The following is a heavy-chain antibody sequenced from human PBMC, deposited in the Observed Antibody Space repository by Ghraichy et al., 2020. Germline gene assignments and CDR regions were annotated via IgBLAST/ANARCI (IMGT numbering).Heavy chain of an antibody. CDR2: VSPYNGHT. V-gene: IGHV1-18*01. J-gene: IGHJ4*02. Sequence: GWVSPYNGHTNYAQKLQGRVTMTTDTSTNTAYMELSSLRSDDTAVYYSARDPNKFNSGWYFDYCGQGTLVTVSS. D-gene: IGHD6-19*01. CDR3: ARDPNKFNSGWYFDY.